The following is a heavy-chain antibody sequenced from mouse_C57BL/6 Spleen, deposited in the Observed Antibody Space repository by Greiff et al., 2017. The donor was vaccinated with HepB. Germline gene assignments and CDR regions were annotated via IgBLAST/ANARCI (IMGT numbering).Heavy chain of an antibody. CDR1: GYTFTDYE. Sequence: VQLQQSGAELVRPGASVTLSCKASGYTFTDYEMHWVKQTPVHGLEWIGAIDPETGGTAYNQKFKGKAILTADKSSSTAYMSLRSLTSEDSAVYYCTRGRYYGSSPDAMEYWGQGTSVTVSS. J-gene: IGHJ4*01. V-gene: IGHV1-15*01. CDR3: TRGRYYGSSPDAMEY. D-gene: IGHD1-1*01. CDR2: IDPETGGT.